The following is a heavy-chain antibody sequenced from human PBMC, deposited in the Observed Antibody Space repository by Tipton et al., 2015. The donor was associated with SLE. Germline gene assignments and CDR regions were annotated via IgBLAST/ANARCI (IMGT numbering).Heavy chain of an antibody. J-gene: IGHJ6*03. CDR2: IYYSGTT. V-gene: IGHV4-39*07. D-gene: IGHD4-11*01. CDR1: GGSISSSSYY. Sequence: GLVKPSETLSLTCTVSGGSISSSSYYWGWIRQPPGKGLEWIGSIYYSGTTNYSPSLTSRVTISVDTSRNQFSLKLTSVTAADTAVYFCARSPNRGGYDYSTGYYYYYYMDVWGKGTTVTVSS. CDR3: ARSPNRGGYDYSTGYYYYYYMDV.